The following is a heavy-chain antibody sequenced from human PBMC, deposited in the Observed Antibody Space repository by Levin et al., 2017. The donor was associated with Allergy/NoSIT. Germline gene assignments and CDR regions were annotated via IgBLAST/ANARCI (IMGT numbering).Heavy chain of an antibody. J-gene: IGHJ4*02. CDR1: GFTFSSYA. Sequence: GESLKISCAASGFTFSSYAMSWVRQAPGKGLEWVSAISGSGGSTYYADSVKGRFTISRDNSKNTLYLQMNSLRAEDTAVYYCAKGGYGSVAMFDWGQGTLVTVSS. V-gene: IGHV3-23*01. D-gene: IGHD3-10*01. CDR2: ISGSGGST. CDR3: AKGGYGSVAMFD.